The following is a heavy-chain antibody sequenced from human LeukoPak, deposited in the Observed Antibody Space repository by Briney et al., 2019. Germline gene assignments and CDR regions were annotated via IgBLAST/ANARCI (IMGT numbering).Heavy chain of an antibody. D-gene: IGHD5-12*01. V-gene: IGHV3-74*01. CDR3: ARGQSPVGTRFDP. J-gene: IGHJ5*02. CDR2: INSDGSST. Sequence: GGSLRLSCAASGFAFSSYWMHWVRQAPGKGLVWVSRINSDGSSTNYADPVKGRFTISRDNAKNTLYLQMNSLRAEDTAVYYCARGQSPVGTRFDPWGQGTLVTVSS. CDR1: GFAFSSYW.